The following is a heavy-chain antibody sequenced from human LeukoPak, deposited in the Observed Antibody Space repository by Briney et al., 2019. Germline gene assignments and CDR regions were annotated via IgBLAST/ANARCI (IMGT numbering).Heavy chain of an antibody. CDR2: IYFSGST. Sequence: SETLSLTCIVSGSSISSSSYYWGWIRQPPGKGLEWIGNIYFSGSTSYNPSLKSRVTISVDTSKDQFSLKLSSVTAADTAVYYCARASLLWFGESVNWFDPWGQGTLVTVSS. D-gene: IGHD3-10*01. CDR3: ARASLLWFGESVNWFDP. V-gene: IGHV4-39*07. CDR1: GSSISSSSYY. J-gene: IGHJ5*02.